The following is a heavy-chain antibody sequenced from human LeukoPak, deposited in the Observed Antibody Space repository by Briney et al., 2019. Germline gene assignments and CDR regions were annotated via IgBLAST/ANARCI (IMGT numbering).Heavy chain of an antibody. V-gene: IGHV3-21*01. CDR3: ARVGIAGSTYYFDY. CDR1: GFTFSSYS. D-gene: IGHD6-13*01. J-gene: IGHJ4*02. Sequence: GGSLRLSCAASGFTFSSYSMNWVRQAPGKGLEWVSSISSSSSYIYYADSVKGRFTISRDNAKNSLYLQMNSLRAEDTAVYYCARVGIAGSTYYFDYWGQGTLVTVSS. CDR2: ISSSSSYI.